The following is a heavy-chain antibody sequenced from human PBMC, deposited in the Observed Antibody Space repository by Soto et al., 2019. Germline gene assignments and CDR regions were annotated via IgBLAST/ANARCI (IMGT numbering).Heavy chain of an antibody. J-gene: IGHJ6*02. V-gene: IGHV1-8*01. D-gene: IGHD3-9*01. CDR2: MNPNSGNT. CDR1: GYTFTSYA. CDR3: ARGDNFYYGMDV. Sequence: QVQLVQSGAEVKKPGASVKVSCKASGYTFTSYAINCVRQATGQGREWMGWMNPNSGNTGYAPKCQGRVSMTRNTSITTAYRELSSLRCEDPAVYYCARGDNFYYGMDVWGQGTTVTVSS.